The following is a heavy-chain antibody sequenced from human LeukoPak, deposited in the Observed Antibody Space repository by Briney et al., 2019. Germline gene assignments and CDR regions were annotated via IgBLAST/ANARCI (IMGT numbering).Heavy chain of an antibody. Sequence: GGSLRLSCAASGFTFSSYSMNWVRQAPGKGLEWVSSISSSSSYIYYADSVKGRFTISRDNAKNSLYLQMNSLRAEDTAVYYCAKGLAAAQHDAFDIWGQGTMVTVSS. D-gene: IGHD2-15*01. CDR1: GFTFSSYS. CDR2: ISSSSSYI. J-gene: IGHJ3*02. CDR3: AKGLAAAQHDAFDI. V-gene: IGHV3-21*04.